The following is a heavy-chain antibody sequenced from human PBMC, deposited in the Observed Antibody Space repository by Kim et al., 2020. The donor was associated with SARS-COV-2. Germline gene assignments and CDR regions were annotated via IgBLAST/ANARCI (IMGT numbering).Heavy chain of an antibody. V-gene: IGHV3-74*01. J-gene: IGHJ5*02. CDR3: ARAAAGNWFDP. Sequence: GGSLRLSCAASGFTLSSYWMHWVRQAPGKGLVWVSRIKSDGSSTSYADSVKGRFTISRDNAKNTLFLQMNSLRAEDTAVYYCARAAAGNWFDPWGQGTLVTVSS. D-gene: IGHD6-13*01. CDR2: IKSDGSST. CDR1: GFTLSSYW.